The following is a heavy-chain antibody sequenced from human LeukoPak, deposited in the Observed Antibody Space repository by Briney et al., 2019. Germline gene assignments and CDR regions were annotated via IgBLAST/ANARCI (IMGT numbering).Heavy chain of an antibody. D-gene: IGHD3-22*01. V-gene: IGHV3-23*01. Sequence: GGSLRLSCAASGFTFSSYWMSWVRQAPGKGLEWVSSISSSGDSTYYADSVKGRFTISRDNSKNTLNLQMNSLRAEDTALYYCAKDGYYDNSGSHWGQGTLVTVSS. J-gene: IGHJ4*02. CDR2: ISSSGDST. CDR1: GFTFSSYW. CDR3: AKDGYYDNSGSH.